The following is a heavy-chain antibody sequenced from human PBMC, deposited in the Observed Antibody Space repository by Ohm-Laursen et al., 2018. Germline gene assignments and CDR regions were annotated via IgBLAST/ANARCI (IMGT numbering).Heavy chain of an antibody. V-gene: IGHV3-21*01. J-gene: IGHJ5*02. D-gene: IGHD3-16*01. CDR1: GFTFRSYS. CDR3: ARGAYAS. CDR2: ITSGYSYI. Sequence: SLRLSCSASGFTFRSYSMNWVRQAPGKGLEWVSSITSGYSYIYNADSVKGRFTISRDDAKNSLYLQMNSLRADDTAVYYCARGAYASWGQGTLVTVSS.